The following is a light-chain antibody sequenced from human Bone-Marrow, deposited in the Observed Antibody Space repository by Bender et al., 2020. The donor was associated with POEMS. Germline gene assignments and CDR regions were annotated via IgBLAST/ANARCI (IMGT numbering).Light chain of an antibody. Sequence: SDDLTQPPSVSVSPGQTARITCSADALPKQFAYWYQQQPGQAPVLVIYKDSERPSGIPERFSGSNSGNTATLTISTVEAGDEADYYCQVWDSSSDHYVFGSGTKVTVL. CDR1: ALPKQF. J-gene: IGLJ1*01. CDR3: QVWDSSSDHYV. CDR2: KDS. V-gene: IGLV3-25*02.